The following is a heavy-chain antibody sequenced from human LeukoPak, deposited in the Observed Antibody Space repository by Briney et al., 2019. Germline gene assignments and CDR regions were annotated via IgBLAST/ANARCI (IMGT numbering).Heavy chain of an antibody. CDR2: INPSGGST. D-gene: IGHD3-10*01. Sequence: ASVKVSCKASGYTFTSYYMHWVRQAPGQGLEGMGIINPSGGSTSYAQKFQGRVTMTSDTSTSTVYMELSSLRSEDTAVYYCARDVYYYGSGSYDGWFDPWGQGTLVTVST. CDR3: ARDVYYYGSGSYDGWFDP. J-gene: IGHJ5*02. V-gene: IGHV1-46*01. CDR1: GYTFTSYY.